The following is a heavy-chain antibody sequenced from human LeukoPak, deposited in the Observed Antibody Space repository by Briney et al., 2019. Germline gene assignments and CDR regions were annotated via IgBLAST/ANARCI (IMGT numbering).Heavy chain of an antibody. Sequence: GGSLRLSCAASGFTFSSYWMHWVRQAPGKGLVWVSRINSDGSSTSYADSVKGRFTISRDNAKNTQYLQMNSLRAEDTAVYYCARDPYCSGGSCYFPNWFDPWGQGTLVTVSS. J-gene: IGHJ5*02. CDR3: ARDPYCSGGSCYFPNWFDP. CDR2: INSDGSST. CDR1: GFTFSSYW. D-gene: IGHD2-15*01. V-gene: IGHV3-74*01.